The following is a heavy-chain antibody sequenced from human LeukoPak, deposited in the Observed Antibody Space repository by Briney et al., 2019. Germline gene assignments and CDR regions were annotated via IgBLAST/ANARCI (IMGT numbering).Heavy chain of an antibody. Sequence: GGSLRLSCAASGFTFSSYAMTWVRQAPGKGLEWVSAISGSGGSTYYADFVKGRFTISRDNSKNTLYLQMNSLRAEDTAVYYCAKAFNLVYYFDYWGQGTLVTVSS. D-gene: IGHD2-8*01. CDR3: AKAFNLVYYFDY. CDR1: GFTFSSYA. V-gene: IGHV3-23*01. CDR2: ISGSGGST. J-gene: IGHJ4*02.